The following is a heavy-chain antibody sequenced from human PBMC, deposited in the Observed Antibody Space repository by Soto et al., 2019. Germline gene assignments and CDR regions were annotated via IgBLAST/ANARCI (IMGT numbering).Heavy chain of an antibody. CDR1: GFTFSNHG. CDR3: ARDSLAVATDFDY. V-gene: IGHV3-33*01. J-gene: IGHJ4*02. CDR2: IWYDGSNK. Sequence: QVQLVESGGGVVQPGRSLRLSCAASGFTFSNHGMHWVRQAPGKGLEWVALIWYDGSNKDYADSVKGRFTISRDNSKNTLYLQINSLRAEDTAVYYCARDSLAVATDFDYWGQGTLVTVSS. D-gene: IGHD6-19*01.